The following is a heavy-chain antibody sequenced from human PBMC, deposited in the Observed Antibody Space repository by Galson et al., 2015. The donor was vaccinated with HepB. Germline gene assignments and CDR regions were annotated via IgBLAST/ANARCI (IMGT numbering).Heavy chain of an antibody. CDR2: ISGSGGST. J-gene: IGHJ6*02. CDR3: AKVASGSYYYYYGMDV. Sequence: LRLSCAASGFTFSSYAMSWVRQAPGKGLEWVSAISGSGGSTYYADSVKGRFTISRDNSKNTLYLQMNSLRAEDTAVYYCAKVASGSYYYYYGMDVWGQGTTVTVSS. D-gene: IGHD1-26*01. V-gene: IGHV3-23*01. CDR1: GFTFSSYA.